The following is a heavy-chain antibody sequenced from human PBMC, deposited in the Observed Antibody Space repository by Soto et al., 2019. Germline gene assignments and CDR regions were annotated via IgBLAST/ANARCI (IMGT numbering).Heavy chain of an antibody. V-gene: IGHV1-8*01. CDR3: ARSLPYTHLDH. CDR2: MNPNSGNT. J-gene: IGHJ5*02. D-gene: IGHD4-4*01. CDR1: GYTFTTYD. Sequence: QVQLVQSGAEVKKPGASVQVSCKTSGYTFTTYDINWVRQATGQGLEWMGWMNPNSGNTGYAQKFQGRVTMTRNTSISTAYMELSSLKSEDTAVYYCARSLPYTHLDHWGQGTLVTVSS.